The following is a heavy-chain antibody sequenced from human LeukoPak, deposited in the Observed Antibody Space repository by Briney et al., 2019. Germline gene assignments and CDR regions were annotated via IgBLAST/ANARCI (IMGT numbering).Heavy chain of an antibody. CDR2: INTSGST. J-gene: IGHJ6*03. D-gene: IGHD4-17*01. V-gene: IGHV4-61*02. CDR3: ARTVTDYYYYYMDV. Sequence: SQTLSLTCTVSGGSISSGSYYWSWIRQPAGKGLEWIGRINTSGSTNYNPSLKSRVTISVDTSKNQFSLKLSSVTAADTAIYYCARTVTDYYYYYMDVWGKGTTVTVSS. CDR1: GGSISSGSYY.